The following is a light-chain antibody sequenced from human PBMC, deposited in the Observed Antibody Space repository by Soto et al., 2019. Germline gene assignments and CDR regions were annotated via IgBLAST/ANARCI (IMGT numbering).Light chain of an antibody. J-gene: IGKJ1*01. CDR2: AAS. Sequence: DIQMTQSPSSLSASVGDRVTITCRANQSITTYLNWYQQKPGKAPKVLIYAASTLQSGVPSRFSGSGSGTDFTPTISSLQPADFATYYCQQSYSTAWTFGQGTKVDIK. V-gene: IGKV1-39*01. CDR1: QSITTY. CDR3: QQSYSTAWT.